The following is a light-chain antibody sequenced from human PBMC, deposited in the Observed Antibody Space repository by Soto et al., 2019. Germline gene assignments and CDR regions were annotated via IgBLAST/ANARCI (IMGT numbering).Light chain of an antibody. CDR2: RNN. J-gene: IGLJ2*01. CDR1: SSNIGSNY. Sequence: QSVLTQPPSASGPPGQRVTISCSGSSSNIGSNYVYWYQQLPGTAPKLLIYRNNQRPSGVPDRFSGSKSGTSASLAIIGLRSEDEADYYCAAWDDSLSGPVFGGGTKLTVL. CDR3: AAWDDSLSGPV. V-gene: IGLV1-47*01.